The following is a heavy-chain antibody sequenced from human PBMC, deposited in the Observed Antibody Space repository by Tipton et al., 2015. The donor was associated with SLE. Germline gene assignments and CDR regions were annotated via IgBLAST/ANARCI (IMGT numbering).Heavy chain of an antibody. Sequence: TLSLTCTVSAGFIRSHFWNWLRPPAGKGLEWIGRIYTNGATNFNPSLKSRVTMSVDTSNNQVFLTLSSVTAADTAVYYCAREAPVVGASPTWFDPWGQGTLVTVSS. D-gene: IGHD2-15*01. CDR2: IYTNGAT. V-gene: IGHV4-4*07. CDR3: AREAPVVGASPTWFDP. J-gene: IGHJ5*02. CDR1: AGFIRSHF.